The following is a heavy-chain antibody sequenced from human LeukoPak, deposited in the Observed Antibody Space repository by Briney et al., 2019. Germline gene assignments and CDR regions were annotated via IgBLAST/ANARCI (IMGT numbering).Heavy chain of an antibody. Sequence: GASVKVSCKASGYTFTSYDINWVRQATGQGLEWMGWINPNSGGTNYTQKFQGRVTMTRDTSISTAYMELSRLRSDDTAVYYCARDIAAAGTDAGYWGQGTLVTVSS. D-gene: IGHD6-13*01. J-gene: IGHJ4*02. CDR2: INPNSGGT. CDR3: ARDIAAAGTDAGY. CDR1: GYTFTSYD. V-gene: IGHV1-2*02.